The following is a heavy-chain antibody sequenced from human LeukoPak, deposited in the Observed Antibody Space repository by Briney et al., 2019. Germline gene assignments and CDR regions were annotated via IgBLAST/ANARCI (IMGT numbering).Heavy chain of an antibody. CDR3: ASSDVLRYYYYGMDV. CDR1: GFTFSSYW. D-gene: IGHD6-6*01. V-gene: IGHV3-7*03. CDR2: IEQDGSEK. J-gene: IGHJ6*02. Sequence: GGSLRLSCAASGFTFSSYWMSWVRQAPGKGLEWVANIEQDGSEKYYVDSVKGRFTISRDNAKNSLYLQMNSLRAEDTAVYCCASSDVLRYYYYGMDVWGQGTTVTVSS.